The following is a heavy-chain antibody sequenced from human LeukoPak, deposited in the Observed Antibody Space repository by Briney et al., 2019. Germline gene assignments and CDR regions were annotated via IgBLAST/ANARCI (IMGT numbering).Heavy chain of an antibody. V-gene: IGHV3-33*01. CDR1: GFTLSSNG. CDR2: IWWDGSNN. D-gene: IGHD1-14*01. J-gene: IGHJ3*02. CDR3: ARHQSGSKNLNRMNAFYI. Sequence: PGGALRLACGAHGFTLSSNGREWGRQAPGKGEGGEGVIWWDGSNNYYADSVTRPFTTSRDNSKNTLYLQMNTLSAEDTAVYYCARHQSGSKNLNRMNAFYICGQGTMVTVSS.